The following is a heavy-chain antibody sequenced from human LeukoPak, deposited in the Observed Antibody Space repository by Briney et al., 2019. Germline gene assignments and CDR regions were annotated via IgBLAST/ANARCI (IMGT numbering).Heavy chain of an antibody. CDR2: IIPIFGTA. CDR3: ARANSGTSLDY. Sequence: ASVTVSCKASGGTFSSYAISWVRQAPRQGLEWMGGIIPIFGTANYAQKFQGRVTITTDESTSTAYMELSSLRAEDTAVYYCARANSGTSLDYWGQGTLVAVSS. D-gene: IGHD1-26*01. V-gene: IGHV1-69*05. J-gene: IGHJ4*02. CDR1: GGTFSSYA.